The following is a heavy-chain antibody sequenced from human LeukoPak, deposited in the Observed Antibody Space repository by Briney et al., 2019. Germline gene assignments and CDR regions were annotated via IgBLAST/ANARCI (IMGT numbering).Heavy chain of an antibody. D-gene: IGHD7-27*01. Sequence: NPSETLSLTCTVSGGSINSYYWSWIQQPPGKGLEWIGYIYYSGSTNYDPSLKSRVTISVDTSKNQFSQKLSSVTAADTAVYYCARDYSGEYYFDYWGQGTLVTASS. V-gene: IGHV4-59*01. CDR1: GGSINSYY. J-gene: IGHJ4*02. CDR2: IYYSGST. CDR3: ARDYSGEYYFDY.